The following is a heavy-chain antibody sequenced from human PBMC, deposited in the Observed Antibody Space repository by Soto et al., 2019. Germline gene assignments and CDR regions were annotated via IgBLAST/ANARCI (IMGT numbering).Heavy chain of an antibody. CDR1: GFTFSSYA. Sequence: EVQLLESGGGLVQPGGSLGLSCAASGFTFSSYARSWVRQPPGRGLEWVSAISGSGGSTYYADSVKGRFTISRDNSKNTLYLQMNSLRAEDTAVYYCAKGGDSSGYYYDGWFDPWGQGTLVTVSS. J-gene: IGHJ5*02. CDR2: ISGSGGST. CDR3: AKGGDSSGYYYDGWFDP. V-gene: IGHV3-23*01. D-gene: IGHD3-22*01.